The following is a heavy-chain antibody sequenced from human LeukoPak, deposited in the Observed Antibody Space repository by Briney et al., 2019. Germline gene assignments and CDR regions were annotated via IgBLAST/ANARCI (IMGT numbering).Heavy chain of an antibody. D-gene: IGHD6-13*01. J-gene: IGHJ4*02. Sequence: SETLSLTCTVSGGSISSYYWSRIRQPPGKGLEWIGYIYYSGSTNYNPSLKSRVTISVDTSKNQFSLKLSSVTAADTAVYYCARALSSSWSRSRKIHIDRYYFDYWGQGTLVTVSS. V-gene: IGHV4-59*01. CDR1: GGSISSYY. CDR3: ARALSSSWSRSRKIHIDRYYFDY. CDR2: IYYSGST.